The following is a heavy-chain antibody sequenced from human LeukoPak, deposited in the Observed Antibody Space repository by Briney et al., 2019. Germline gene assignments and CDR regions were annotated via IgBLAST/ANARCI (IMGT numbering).Heavy chain of an antibody. CDR1: GFSFTSHS. J-gene: IGHJ5*02. CDR3: ARGVGWFDP. Sequence: GGSLRLSCAGSGFSFTSHSMSWVRQAPAKGLEWVANIKEDGSEKYYVDSVKGRFTISRDNAKNSLSLQMNSLRAEDTAVYYCARGVGWFDPWGQGNLGSVSS. V-gene: IGHV3-7*01. CDR2: IKEDGSEK. D-gene: IGHD3-3*01.